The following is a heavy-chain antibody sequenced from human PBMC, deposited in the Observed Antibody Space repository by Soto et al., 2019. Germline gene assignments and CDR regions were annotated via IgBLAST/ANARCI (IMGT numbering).Heavy chain of an antibody. V-gene: IGHV4-30-2*01. Sequence: IRQQPGKVLEWIGYIYYSGSTDYNPSLKSRVTISVDRSKNQFSLNLSSVTAADTAVYFCTRPGFGDFVDPYDYGIDVWGQGTTVTVSS. CDR2: IYYSGST. J-gene: IGHJ6*02. D-gene: IGHD2-2*01. CDR3: TRPGFGDFVDPYDYGIDV.